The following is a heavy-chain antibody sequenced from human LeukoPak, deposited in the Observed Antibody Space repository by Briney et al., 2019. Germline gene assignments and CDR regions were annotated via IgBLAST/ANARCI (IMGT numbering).Heavy chain of an antibody. CDR2: ISPKSADT. CDR3: ARGSRDGYNSN. D-gene: IGHD5-24*01. J-gene: IGHJ3*01. CDR1: GYSFSDYA. Sequence: ASVRVSCKASGYSFSDYAITWVRQVPGQGLEWMGWISPKSADTHLAQKLQGRVTMTTDTSTSTAYMELRSLRSDDTAVYFCARGSRDGYNSNWGQGTMVTVSS. V-gene: IGHV1-18*01.